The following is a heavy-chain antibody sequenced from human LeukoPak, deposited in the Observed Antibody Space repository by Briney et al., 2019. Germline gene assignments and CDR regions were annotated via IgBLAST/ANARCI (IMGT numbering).Heavy chain of an antibody. CDR1: GFTCSSYW. D-gene: IGHD1-26*01. CDR3: AREGVGATTL. CDR2: IKQDGSEK. V-gene: IGHV3-7*05. J-gene: IGHJ4*02. Sequence: TGGTLRLSCAASGFTCSSYWMSWVRQAPGKGLEWVAYIKQDGSEKYYVDSVKGRFTISRDNAKNSLFLQMNSLRAEDTAVYYCAREGVGATTLWGQGTLVTVSS.